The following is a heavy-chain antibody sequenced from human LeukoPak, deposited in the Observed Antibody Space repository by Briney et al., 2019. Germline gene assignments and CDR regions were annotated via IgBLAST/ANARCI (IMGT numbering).Heavy chain of an antibody. Sequence: GGSLRLSCAASGFTFSSYSMNWVRQAPGKGLEWVSSISSSSSYIYYADSVKGRFTISRDNAKNSLYLQMNSLRAEDTAVYYCARDLVVQGVNYYGMDVWGQGTTVTVSS. V-gene: IGHV3-21*01. CDR3: ARDLVVQGVNYYGMDV. D-gene: IGHD3-10*01. CDR1: GFTFSSYS. CDR2: ISSSSSYI. J-gene: IGHJ6*02.